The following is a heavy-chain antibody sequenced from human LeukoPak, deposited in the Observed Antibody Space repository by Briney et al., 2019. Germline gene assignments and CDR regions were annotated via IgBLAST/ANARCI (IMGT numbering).Heavy chain of an antibody. CDR1: GGTFSSYA. Sequence: GSSVKVSCKASGGTFSSYAISWVRQAPGQGLEWMGRIIPIFGTANYAQKFQGRVTNTTDESTSTAYMELSSLRSEDTAVYYCARGGYSYGAYYFDYWGQGTPVTVSS. J-gene: IGHJ4*02. CDR3: ARGGYSYGAYYFDY. D-gene: IGHD5-18*01. CDR2: IIPIFGTA. V-gene: IGHV1-69*05.